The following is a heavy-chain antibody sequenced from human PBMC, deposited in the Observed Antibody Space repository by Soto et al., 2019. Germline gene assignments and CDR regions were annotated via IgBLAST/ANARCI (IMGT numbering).Heavy chain of an antibody. D-gene: IGHD3-3*01. V-gene: IGHV4-59*01. CDR3: AREPPAYYDFWSGYYSGAFYI. CDR2: IYYSGST. Sequence: QVQLQESGPGLVKPSETLSLTCTVSGGSLSSYYWSWIRQPPGKGLEWIGYIYYSGSTNYNPSLTSRVTKSVDTTKNQFSLRLSSVTAADTAVYSGAREPPAYYDFWSGYYSGAFYIWGQGTMVTVSS. CDR1: GGSLSSYY. J-gene: IGHJ3*02.